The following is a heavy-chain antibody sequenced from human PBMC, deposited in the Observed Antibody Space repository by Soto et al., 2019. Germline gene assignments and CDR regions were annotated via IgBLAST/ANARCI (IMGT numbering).Heavy chain of an antibody. Sequence: GGSLRLSCAASGFTFSSYSMNWVRQAPGKGLEWVSSISSSSSYIYYADSVKGRFTISRDNAKNSLYLQMNSLRAEDTAVYYCARDSDIVLVPAAMPANGMDVWGQGT. CDR1: GFTFSSYS. V-gene: IGHV3-21*01. D-gene: IGHD2-2*01. CDR3: ARDSDIVLVPAAMPANGMDV. J-gene: IGHJ6*02. CDR2: ISSSSSYI.